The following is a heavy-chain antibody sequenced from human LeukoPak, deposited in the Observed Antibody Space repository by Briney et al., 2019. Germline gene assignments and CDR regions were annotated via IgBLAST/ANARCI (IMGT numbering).Heavy chain of an antibody. J-gene: IGHJ4*02. CDR2: ISGDGSTT. V-gene: IGHV3-74*01. CDR1: GFALRHYW. CDR3: VRDQGGY. Sequence: GGSLRLSCAASGFALRHYWMHWVRQVPGKGLVWVTRISGDGSTTNYAASVKGRFTISTDNARNTLYPQMNSLTAEDTAVYYCVRDQGGYWGQGTLVTVSS.